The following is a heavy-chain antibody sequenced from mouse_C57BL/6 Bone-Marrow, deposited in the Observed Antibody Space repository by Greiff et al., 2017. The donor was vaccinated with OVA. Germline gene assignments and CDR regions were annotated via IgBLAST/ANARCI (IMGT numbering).Heavy chain of an antibody. D-gene: IGHD2-1*01. J-gene: IGHJ4*01. CDR2: ISYDGSN. V-gene: IGHV3-6*01. CDR1: GYSITSGYY. CDR3: ARRGYGNYMDY. Sequence: EVKLVESGPGLVKPSQSLSLTCSVTGYSITSGYYWNWIRQFPGNKLEWMGYISYDGSNNYNPSLKNRISITRDTSKNQFFLKLNSVTTEDTATYYCARRGYGNYMDYWGQGTSVTVSS.